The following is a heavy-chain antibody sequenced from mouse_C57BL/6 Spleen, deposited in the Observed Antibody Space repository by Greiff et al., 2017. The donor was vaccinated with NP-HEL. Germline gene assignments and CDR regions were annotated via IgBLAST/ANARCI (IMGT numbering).Heavy chain of an antibody. CDR3: TRDGGYFDV. CDR1: GFTFSSYA. D-gene: IGHD2-3*01. J-gene: IGHJ1*03. CDR2: ISSGGDYI. Sequence: DVMLVESGEGLVKPGGSLKLSCAASGFTFSSYAMSWVRQTPEKRLEWVAYISSGGDYIYYADTVKGRFTISRDNARNTLYLQMSSLKSEDTAMYYCTRDGGYFDVWGTGTTVTVSS. V-gene: IGHV5-9-1*02.